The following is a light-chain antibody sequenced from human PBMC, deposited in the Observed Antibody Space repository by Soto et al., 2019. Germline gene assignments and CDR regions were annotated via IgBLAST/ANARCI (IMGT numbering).Light chain of an antibody. CDR2: GAS. Sequence: EIVLTQSPGTLSLSPGERATLSCRASQSVSSSYLAWYQQKPGQAPRLLIYGASSRATGIPDRFSGSGSGTDFTLTIRRLEPEDVAVYYWQQYGSSRTFGQGTKVEIK. V-gene: IGKV3-20*01. CDR3: QQYGSSRT. J-gene: IGKJ1*01. CDR1: QSVSSSY.